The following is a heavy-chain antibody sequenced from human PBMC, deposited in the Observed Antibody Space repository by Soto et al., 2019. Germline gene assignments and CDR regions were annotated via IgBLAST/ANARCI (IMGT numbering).Heavy chain of an antibody. V-gene: IGHV3-33*01. Sequence: AGGSLRLSCFTSGFSFSVYGMHWVRQAPGKGLEWVAVIWYDASKQFYAASVEGRFTISRDNSKAILYLQMDSLRAEDTAVYYCAAWAEGATEVHWGQGTLVTVSS. CDR3: AAWAEGATEVH. J-gene: IGHJ4*02. D-gene: IGHD1-26*01. CDR2: IWYDASKQ. CDR1: GFSFSVYG.